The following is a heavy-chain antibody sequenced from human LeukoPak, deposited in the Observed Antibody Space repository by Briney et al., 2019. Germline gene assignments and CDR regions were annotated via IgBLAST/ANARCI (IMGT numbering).Heavy chain of an antibody. CDR1: GFTFTNAW. CDR2: IKSKPDGGTT. J-gene: IGHJ4*02. Sequence: PGGSLRLSCAVSGFTFTNAWMNWVRQAPGKGLEWVGRIKSKPDGGTTDYAATVKGRFTISRDESKNTLYLQMNSLKTEDTAVYYCTTSWYWGQGTLVTVSS. CDR3: TTSWY. V-gene: IGHV3-15*01. D-gene: IGHD6-6*01.